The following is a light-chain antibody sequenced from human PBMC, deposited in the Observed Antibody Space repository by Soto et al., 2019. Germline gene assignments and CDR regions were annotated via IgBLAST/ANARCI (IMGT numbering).Light chain of an antibody. CDR1: SSNIGAGYD. V-gene: IGLV1-40*01. Sequence: QSVLTRPPSVSGVQGQRVTISCTRSSSNIGAGYDVHWYLQLPGTAPKLLIYGNTNRPSGVPDRFSGSKSGSSASLAITGLQAEDEADYFCQSHDSSLHASVFGTGTRSPS. J-gene: IGLJ1*01. CDR3: QSHDSSLHASV. CDR2: GNT.